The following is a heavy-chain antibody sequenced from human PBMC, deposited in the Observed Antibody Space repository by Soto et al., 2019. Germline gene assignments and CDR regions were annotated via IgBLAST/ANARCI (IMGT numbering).Heavy chain of an antibody. V-gene: IGHV1-46*01. Sequence: ASVKVSCKASGYTFTSYYMHWVRQAPGQGLEWMGIINPSGGSTSYAQKFQGRATMTRDTSTSTVYMELSSLRSEDTAVYYCARDLGWELPFDYWGQGTLVTVSS. CDR3: ARDLGWELPFDY. CDR2: INPSGGST. J-gene: IGHJ4*02. CDR1: GYTFTSYY. D-gene: IGHD1-26*01.